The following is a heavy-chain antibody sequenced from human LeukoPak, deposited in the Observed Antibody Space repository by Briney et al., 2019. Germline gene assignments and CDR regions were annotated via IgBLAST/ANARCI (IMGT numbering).Heavy chain of an antibody. Sequence: VQFSSKASGYTFTGYYMHCVRQAPGQAREWVEWINPNNGSSNSAQKLQVKVTMTRDMSITTAHMELSRPTFADTALYYCSRARFWGAPINWFGAWGQGTLVTVCS. V-gene: IGHV1-2*02. D-gene: IGHD3-16*01. CDR2: INPNNGSS. CDR1: GYTFTGYY. J-gene: IGHJ5*02. CDR3: SRARFWGAPINWFGA.